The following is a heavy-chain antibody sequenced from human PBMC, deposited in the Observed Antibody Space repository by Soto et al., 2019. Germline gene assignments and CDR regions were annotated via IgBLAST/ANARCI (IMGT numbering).Heavy chain of an antibody. CDR1: GGSISSYY. J-gene: IGHJ6*03. Sequence: SETLSLTCTVSGGSISSYYWSWIRQPPGKGLEWIGYIYYSGSTYYSPSLRSRVTISGDTSRKQISLRLSSVTAADTAVYYCARISVASRYMDVWGKGTTVTVSS. V-gene: IGHV4-59*04. CDR2: IYYSGST. D-gene: IGHD5-12*01. CDR3: ARISVASRYMDV.